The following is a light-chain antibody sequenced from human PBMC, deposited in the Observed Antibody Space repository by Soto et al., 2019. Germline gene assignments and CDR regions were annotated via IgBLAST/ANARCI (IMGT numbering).Light chain of an antibody. CDR2: EGS. CDR1: SSDVGSYNL. CDR3: CSYAGSSTLYV. Sequence: QSVLTQPASVSGSPGQSITISCTGTSSDVGSYNLVSWYQHHPGKAPKLMIYEGSERPSGVSNRFSGSKSGNTASLTISGFQAEDEADYYCCSYAGSSTLYVFGTGTKVTVL. V-gene: IGLV2-23*01. J-gene: IGLJ1*01.